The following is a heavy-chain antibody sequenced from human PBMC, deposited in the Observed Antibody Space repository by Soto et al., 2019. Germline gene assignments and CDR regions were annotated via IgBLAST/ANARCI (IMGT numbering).Heavy chain of an antibody. D-gene: IGHD3-22*01. Sequence: QVQLVQSGAEVKKPGSSVTVSCKASGGTFSSYAISWVRQAPGQGREWMGGIIPIFGTANYAQKFQGRVTITADESTSTAYMELSSLRSEDTAVYYCARDHYGSSGSYYDYWGQGTLVTVSS. CDR3: ARDHYGSSGSYYDY. CDR1: GGTFSSYA. CDR2: IIPIFGTA. V-gene: IGHV1-69*01. J-gene: IGHJ4*02.